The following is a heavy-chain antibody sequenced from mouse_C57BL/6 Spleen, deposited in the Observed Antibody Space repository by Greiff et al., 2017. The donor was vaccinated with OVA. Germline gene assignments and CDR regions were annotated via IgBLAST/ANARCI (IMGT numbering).Heavy chain of an antibody. CDR2: INPNNGGT. CDR1: GYTFTDYN. Sequence: VQLQQSGPELVKPGASVKIPCKASGYTFTDYNMDWVKQSHGKSLEWIGDINPNNGGTIYNQKFKGKATLTVDKSSSKAYMELRSLTSEDTAVYYCARAKELGPGGYYYFDYWGQGTTLTVSS. CDR3: ARAKELGPGGYYYFDY. V-gene: IGHV1-18*01. J-gene: IGHJ2*01.